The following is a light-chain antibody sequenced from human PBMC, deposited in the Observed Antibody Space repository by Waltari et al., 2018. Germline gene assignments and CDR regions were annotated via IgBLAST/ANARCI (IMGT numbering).Light chain of an antibody. CDR3: QQHGTLPAT. V-gene: IGKV3-20*01. CDR2: RAA. CDR1: QSVGSSS. J-gene: IGKJ1*01. Sequence: IVLTQSPGTASLSPGERVTLYCMASQSVGSSSLAWYQQKPGQAPRLVIYRAARRATGIPDRFSGSGSGTDFSLTISRLEPEDFAVYYCQQHGTLPATFGQGTKVEIK.